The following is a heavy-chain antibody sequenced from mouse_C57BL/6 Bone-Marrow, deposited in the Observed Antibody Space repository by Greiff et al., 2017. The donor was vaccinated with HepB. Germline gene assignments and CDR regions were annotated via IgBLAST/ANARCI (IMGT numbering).Heavy chain of an antibody. CDR1: GYTFTSYW. CDR3: VYYDYGSFAY. D-gene: IGHD2-4*01. CDR2: IDPSDSYT. J-gene: IGHJ3*01. V-gene: IGHV1-69*01. Sequence: VQLQQPGAELVMPGASVKLSCKASGYTFTSYWMHWVKQRPGQGLEWIGEIDPSDSYTNYNQKFKGKSTLTVDKSSSTAYMQLSSLTSEDSAVYYCVYYDYGSFAYWDRGTLVTVSA.